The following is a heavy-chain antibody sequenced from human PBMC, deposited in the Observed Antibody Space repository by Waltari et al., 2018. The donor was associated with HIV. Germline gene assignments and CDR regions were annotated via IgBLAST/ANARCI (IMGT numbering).Heavy chain of an antibody. J-gene: IGHJ6*02. CDR1: GYTFTSHG. V-gene: IGHV1-18*01. CDR3: ARAPDIVVVPAAMSYYGMDV. Sequence: QVQLVQSGAEVKKPGASVKVSCKASGYTFTSHGISWVRQAPGQGIAWMGWISAYNGNTNYAQKLQGRVTMTTDTSTSTAYMELRSLRSDDTAVYYCARAPDIVVVPAAMSYYGMDVWGQGTTVTISS. D-gene: IGHD2-2*01. CDR2: ISAYNGNT.